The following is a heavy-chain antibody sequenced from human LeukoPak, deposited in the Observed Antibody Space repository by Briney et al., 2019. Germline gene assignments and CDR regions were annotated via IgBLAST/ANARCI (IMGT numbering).Heavy chain of an antibody. V-gene: IGHV3-74*01. CDR3: VRGYSFGPSGMDV. CDR1: GFTFSSYW. J-gene: IGHJ6*02. Sequence: GGSLRLSCAASGFTFSSYWMHWVRQAPGKGLVWVSRINSDGSSTSYADSVKGRFTISRDNSKNTLYLQMSSLRAEDTAVYFCVRGYSFGPSGMDVWGQGTTVTVSS. D-gene: IGHD2-15*01. CDR2: INSDGSST.